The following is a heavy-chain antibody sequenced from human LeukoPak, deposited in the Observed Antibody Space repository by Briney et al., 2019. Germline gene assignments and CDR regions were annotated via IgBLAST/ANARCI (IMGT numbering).Heavy chain of an antibody. Sequence: PGRSLRLSCAAPGFTFSSNAMHWVRQAPGKGLEWVAIISYDGGDKYYADSVKGRFTISRDNSKNTLDLQKNNLRTEDTAVYYCAKDQGIQLGIDYWGQGSLVTVSS. CDR3: AKDQGIQLGIDY. D-gene: IGHD5-18*01. J-gene: IGHJ4*02. CDR2: ISYDGGDK. CDR1: GFTFSSNA. V-gene: IGHV3-30*18.